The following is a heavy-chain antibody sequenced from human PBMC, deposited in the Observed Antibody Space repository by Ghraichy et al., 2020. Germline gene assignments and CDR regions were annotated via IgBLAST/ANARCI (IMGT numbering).Heavy chain of an antibody. CDR2: IHYSGST. D-gene: IGHD2-15*01. V-gene: IGHV4-39*01. CDR3: ARAYCSGDSCLYFDY. CDR1: GDSISSSSYY. Sequence: SQTLSLTCTVSGDSISSSSYYWGWIRQPPGKGLEWIGSIHYSGSTSYNPSLKSRVTISVDTSKNQFSLKLSSVTAADTAVYSWARAYCSGDSCLYFDYWGQGTLVTVSS. J-gene: IGHJ4*02.